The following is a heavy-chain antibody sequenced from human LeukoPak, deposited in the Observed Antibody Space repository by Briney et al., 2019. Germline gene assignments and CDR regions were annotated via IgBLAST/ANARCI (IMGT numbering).Heavy chain of an antibody. CDR1: GDFLSSGSYY. J-gene: IGHJ4*02. Sequence: SETLSLTCTVSGDFLSSGSYYWGWIRQSPGKGLAWIGSIYYSGSIFYNASFESRLTLSVDTSKNQFYLKLRPLTAADTAVYYCARLCKVTSCAKFDYWGQGTQVTVSS. D-gene: IGHD2-21*02. V-gene: IGHV4-39*01. CDR3: ARLCKVTSCAKFDY. CDR2: IYYSGSI.